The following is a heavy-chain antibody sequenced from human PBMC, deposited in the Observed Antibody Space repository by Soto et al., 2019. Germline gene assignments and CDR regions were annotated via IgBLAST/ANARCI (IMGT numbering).Heavy chain of an antibody. J-gene: IGHJ5*02. V-gene: IGHV4-30-4*01. CDR3: ARGYGYDSSGYYPAGTIPGWFDP. D-gene: IGHD3-22*01. Sequence: SSETLSLTCTVSGVSISSGDYYWSWIRQPPGKGLEWIGYIYYSGSTYYNPSLKSRVTISVDTSKNQFSLKLSSVTAADTAVYYCARGYGYDSSGYYPAGTIPGWFDPWGQGTLVTVSS. CDR2: IYYSGST. CDR1: GVSISSGDYY.